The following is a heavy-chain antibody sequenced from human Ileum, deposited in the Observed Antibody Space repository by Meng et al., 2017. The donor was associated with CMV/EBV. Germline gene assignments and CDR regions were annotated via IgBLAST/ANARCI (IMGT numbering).Heavy chain of an antibody. Sequence: AFPFSSYAMSWVRQAPGKGLEWVSVIYSGGSSTYYADSVKGRFTISRDNSKNTLYLQMNSLRAEDTAVYYCATTNREWELQGGYFDYWGQGTLVTVSS. V-gene: IGHV3-23*03. CDR1: AFPFSSYA. CDR2: IYSGGSST. D-gene: IGHD1-26*01. CDR3: ATTNREWELQGGYFDY. J-gene: IGHJ4*02.